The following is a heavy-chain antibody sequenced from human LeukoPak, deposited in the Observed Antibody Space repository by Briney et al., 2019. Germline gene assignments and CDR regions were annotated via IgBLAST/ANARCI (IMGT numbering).Heavy chain of an antibody. D-gene: IGHD1-1*01. Sequence: PSETLSLTCTVSGGSISGSSYYRGWIRQPPGKGLEWIGNIYYTGSTSYSPSLKSRVTISVDTSKNQFSLKLTSVTAADTAVYFCGRSLNDAWFDPWGQGTLVTVSS. CDR1: GGSISGSSYY. CDR3: GRSLNDAWFDP. CDR2: IYYTGST. J-gene: IGHJ5*02. V-gene: IGHV4-39*01.